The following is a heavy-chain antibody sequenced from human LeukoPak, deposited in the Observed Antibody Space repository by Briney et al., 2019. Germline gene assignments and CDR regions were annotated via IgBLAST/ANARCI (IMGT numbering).Heavy chain of an antibody. J-gene: IGHJ4*02. Sequence: EASVKVSCKASGYTFTSYDINWVRQATGQGLEWMGWMNPNSGNTGYAQKFQGRVTMTRNTSISTAYMELSSLRSEDTAVYYCAREGQVVGRTMSDYWGQGTLVTVSS. CDR3: AREGQVVGRTMSDY. V-gene: IGHV1-8*01. CDR2: MNPNSGNT. CDR1: GYTFTSYD. D-gene: IGHD1-26*01.